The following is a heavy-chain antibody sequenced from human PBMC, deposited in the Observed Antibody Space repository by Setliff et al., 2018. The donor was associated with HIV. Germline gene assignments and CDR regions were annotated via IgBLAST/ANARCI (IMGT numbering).Heavy chain of an antibody. D-gene: IGHD6-19*01. J-gene: IGHJ4*02. CDR2: INHDRTT. CDR3: ARDEQWLVLY. Sequence: SETLSLTCAVYGGSFSGYYWSWIRQPPGKGLEWIGEINHDRTTNYNPSLKSRVTISVDTSKNQFSLKLSSVTAADTAVYYCARDEQWLVLYWGQGTLVTVSS. CDR1: GGSFSGYY. V-gene: IGHV4-34*01.